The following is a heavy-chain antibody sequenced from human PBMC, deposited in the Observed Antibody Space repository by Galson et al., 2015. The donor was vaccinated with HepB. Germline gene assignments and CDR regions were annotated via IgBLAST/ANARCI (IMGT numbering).Heavy chain of an antibody. Sequence: SLRLSCAASGFTFSSYSMNWVRQAPGKGLEWVSSISSSSSYIYYADSVKGRFTISRDNAKNSLYLQMNSLRAEDTAVYYCARGTGYSSSWYSIGGVYWGQGTLVTVSS. CDR2: ISSSSSYI. D-gene: IGHD6-13*01. CDR1: GFTFSSYS. J-gene: IGHJ4*02. V-gene: IGHV3-21*01. CDR3: ARGTGYSSSWYSIGGVY.